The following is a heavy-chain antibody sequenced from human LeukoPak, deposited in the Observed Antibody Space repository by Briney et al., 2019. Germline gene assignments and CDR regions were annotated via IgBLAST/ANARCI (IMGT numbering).Heavy chain of an antibody. CDR3: TTAPIGFTMVRELIITDF. CDR1: GFTFSNAW. CDR2: IKSKTDGGTT. V-gene: IGHV3-15*01. Sequence: GGSLRLSCAVSGFTFSNAWMSWVRQAPGKGLEWVGRIKSKTDGGTTDYAAPVKGRFTISRDDSKNTLYLQMNSLKTEDTAVYYCTTAPIGFTMVRELIITDFWGQGTLVTVSS. J-gene: IGHJ4*02. D-gene: IGHD3-10*01.